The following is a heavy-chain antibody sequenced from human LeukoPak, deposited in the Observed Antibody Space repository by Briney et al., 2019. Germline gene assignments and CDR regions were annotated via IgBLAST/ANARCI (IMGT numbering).Heavy chain of an antibody. CDR3: ARSNGYGLVDI. CDR2: IFYSGST. J-gene: IGHJ3*02. Sequence: SETLSLTCTVSGGSISSYYWGWIRQPPGKGLEWIGNIFYSGSTYYSPSLKSRVTISLDTSRNQFSLKLNSVTAADTAVYYCARSNGYGLVDIWGQGTMVTVSS. CDR1: GGSISSYY. V-gene: IGHV4-59*12. D-gene: IGHD3-10*01.